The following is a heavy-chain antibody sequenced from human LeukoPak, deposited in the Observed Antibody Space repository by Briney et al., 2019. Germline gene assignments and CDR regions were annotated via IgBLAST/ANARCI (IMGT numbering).Heavy chain of an antibody. D-gene: IGHD3-3*01. CDR2: ISAYNGNT. J-gene: IGHJ4*02. CDR3: ARDRAQGYDFWSGYPY. V-gene: IGHV1-18*01. CDR1: GGTFSSYT. Sequence: ASVKVSCKASGGTFSSYTISWVRQAPGQGLEWMGWISAYNGNTNYAQKLQGRVTMTTDTSTSAAYMELRSLRSDDTAVYYCARDRAQGYDFWSGYPYWGQGTLVTVSS.